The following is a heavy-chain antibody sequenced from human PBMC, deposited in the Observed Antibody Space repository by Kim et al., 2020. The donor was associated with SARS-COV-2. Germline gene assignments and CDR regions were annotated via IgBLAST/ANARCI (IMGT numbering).Heavy chain of an antibody. V-gene: IGHV3-21*01. J-gene: IGHJ6*02. CDR3: ARGHTYYYGMDV. Sequence: GGSLRLSCAASGFTFSSYSMNWVRQAPGKGLEWVSSISSSSSYIYYADSVKGRFTISRDNAKNSLYLQMNSLRAEDTAVYYCARGHTYYYGMDVGPRDHGHRLL. CDR1: GFTFSSYS. CDR2: ISSSSSYI.